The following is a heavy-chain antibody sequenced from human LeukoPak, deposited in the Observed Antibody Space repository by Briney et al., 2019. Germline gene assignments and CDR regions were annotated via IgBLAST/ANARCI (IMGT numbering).Heavy chain of an antibody. D-gene: IGHD3-10*01. Sequence: GGSLRLSCAASGFTFSSYDMHWVRQATGKGLEWVSAIGTAGDTYYPGSVKGRFTISRENAKNSLYLQMNSLRAGDTAVYYCARAKGSGSYPKYYYYYYGMDVWGQGTTVTVSS. CDR1: GFTFSSYD. CDR2: IGTAGDT. V-gene: IGHV3-13*04. J-gene: IGHJ6*02. CDR3: ARAKGSGSYPKYYYYYYGMDV.